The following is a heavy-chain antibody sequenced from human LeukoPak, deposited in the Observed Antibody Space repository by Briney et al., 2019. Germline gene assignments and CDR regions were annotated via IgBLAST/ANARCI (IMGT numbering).Heavy chain of an antibody. J-gene: IGHJ6*02. CDR3: ASLVYYYGSGSSMSYYYYYGMDV. V-gene: IGHV1-69*04. CDR1: GGTFSSYA. D-gene: IGHD3-10*01. CDR2: IIPILGIA. Sequence: SVKVSCKASGGTFSSYAISWVRQAPGQGLEWIGRIIPILGIANYAQKFQGRVTITADKSTSTAYMELSSLRSEDTAVYYCASLVYYYGSGSSMSYYYYYGMDVWGQGTTVTVSS.